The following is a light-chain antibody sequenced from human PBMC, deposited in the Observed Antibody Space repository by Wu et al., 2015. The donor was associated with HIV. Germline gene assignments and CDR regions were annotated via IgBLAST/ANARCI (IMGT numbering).Light chain of an antibody. CDR3: QQRANWLT. V-gene: IGKV3-11*01. CDR1: QSVDTF. Sequence: IVLTQSPVILSLSPGERATLSCRASQSVDTFLAWYHQRPGQSPKLLIYEVSKRAPGVPARFSGAGSGTDFTLTISSLEPEDSGIYYCQQRANWLTFGGGP. CDR2: EVS. J-gene: IGKJ4*01.